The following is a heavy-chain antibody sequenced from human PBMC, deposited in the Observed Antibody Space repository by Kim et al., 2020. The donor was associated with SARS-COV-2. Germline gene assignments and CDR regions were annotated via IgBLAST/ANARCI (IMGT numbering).Heavy chain of an antibody. Sequence: SVKVSCKASGGTFSSYAISWVRQAPGQGLEWMGGIIPIFGTANYAQKFQGRVTITADESTSTAYMELSSLRSEDTAVYYCARSYCSSTSCYTRHYYYYYGMDVWGQGTTVTVSS. CDR1: GGTFSSYA. J-gene: IGHJ6*02. CDR2: IIPIFGTA. D-gene: IGHD2-2*02. V-gene: IGHV1-69*13. CDR3: ARSYCSSTSCYTRHYYYYYGMDV.